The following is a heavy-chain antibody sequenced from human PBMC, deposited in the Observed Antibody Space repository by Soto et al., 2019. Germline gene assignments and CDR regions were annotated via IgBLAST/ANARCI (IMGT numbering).Heavy chain of an antibody. CDR2: INQDGSAK. Sequence: WGSLSLSCAASGFILSSYWRSWVRQAPGKGLEWVANINQDGSAKYNVDFVKGRIIISRDNDENSLFQQMTMTTAEEATIYYCATDGVDPGLYLDTWGQGTVVTVSS. V-gene: IGHV3-7*03. CDR3: ATDGVDPGLYLDT. CDR1: GFILSSYW. D-gene: IGHD2-15*01. J-gene: IGHJ4*02.